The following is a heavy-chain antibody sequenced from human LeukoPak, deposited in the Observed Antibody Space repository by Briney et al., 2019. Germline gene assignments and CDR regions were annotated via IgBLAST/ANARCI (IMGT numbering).Heavy chain of an antibody. V-gene: IGHV7-4-1*02. D-gene: IGHD3-10*01. CDR3: ARDRRSRSGSYRNWFDP. CDR1: GYTFTSYA. J-gene: IGHJ5*02. CDR2: INTNTGNP. Sequence: ASVKVSCKASGYTFTSYATNWVRQAPGQGLEWMGWINTNTGNPTYAQGFTGRFVFSLDTSVSTAYLQISSLKAEDTAVYYCARDRRSRSGSYRNWFDPWGQGTLVTVSS.